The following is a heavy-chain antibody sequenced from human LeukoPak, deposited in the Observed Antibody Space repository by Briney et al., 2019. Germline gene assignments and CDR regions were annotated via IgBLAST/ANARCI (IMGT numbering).Heavy chain of an antibody. Sequence: ASVKVSCKASGYTFTSYGISWVRQAPGQGLEWMGWFSAYNGNTNYAQKLQGRVTMTTDTSTSTAYMELRSLRSDDTAVYYCARAKRNIVATRPTPDYWGQGTLVTVSS. D-gene: IGHD5-12*01. J-gene: IGHJ4*02. CDR3: ARAKRNIVATRPTPDY. V-gene: IGHV1-18*01. CDR2: FSAYNGNT. CDR1: GYTFTSYG.